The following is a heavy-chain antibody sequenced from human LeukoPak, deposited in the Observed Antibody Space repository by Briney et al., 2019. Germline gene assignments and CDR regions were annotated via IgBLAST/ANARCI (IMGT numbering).Heavy chain of an antibody. V-gene: IGHV4-39*07. J-gene: IGHJ3*01. CDR1: GGSISSSSYY. Sequence: SETLSLTCTVSGGSISSSSYYWGWIRQPPGKGLEWIGSIYYSGSTYYNPSLKSRVTISVDTSKNQFSLKLSSVTAADTAVYYCARDRDGYNYEVWGQGTMVTVSS. CDR3: ARDRDGYNYEV. D-gene: IGHD5-24*01. CDR2: IYYSGST.